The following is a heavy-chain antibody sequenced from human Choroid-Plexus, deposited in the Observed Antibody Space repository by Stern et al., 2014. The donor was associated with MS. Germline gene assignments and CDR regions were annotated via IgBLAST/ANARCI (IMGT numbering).Heavy chain of an antibody. Sequence: AQLLESGGGVVQPGRPLRLSCVASGFTFGSCAMHWVRQAPGKGLEWVAGVSYDGSNKYYADSLKGRFTISRDNSQNTLYMQMSSLRPEDTAVYYCAKDRQYLTYFFDHWGQGSLVTGSS. CDR2: VSYDGSNK. V-gene: IGHV3-30*18. D-gene: IGHD2/OR15-2a*01. J-gene: IGHJ5*02. CDR3: AKDRQYLTYFFDH. CDR1: GFTFGSCA.